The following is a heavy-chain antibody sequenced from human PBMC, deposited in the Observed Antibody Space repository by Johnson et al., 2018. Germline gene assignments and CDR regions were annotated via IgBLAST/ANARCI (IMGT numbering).Heavy chain of an antibody. J-gene: IGHJ1*01. Sequence: QVQLVESGGGVVQPGKSLRLSCAASGFTFSIYGMHWVHQAPGKGLEWVATIWYDDNNHYIDSVKGRLTISRDNSKNTLYLQMNSLRAEDTAVYYCARDDGRGAEYLQHWGQGTQVTVSA. CDR3: ARDDGRGAEYLQH. V-gene: IGHV3-33*01. CDR2: IWYDDNN. D-gene: IGHD1-14*01. CDR1: GFTFSIYG.